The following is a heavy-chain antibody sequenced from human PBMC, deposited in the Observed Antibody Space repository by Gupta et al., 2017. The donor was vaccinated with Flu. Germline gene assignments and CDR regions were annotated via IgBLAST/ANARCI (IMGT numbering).Heavy chain of an antibody. CDR2: ISESATNI. CDR1: GFTLGNKE. D-gene: IGHD6-25*01. Sequence: EVQLVESGGGLVSPGGSRRLSCAASGFTLGNKEMQWIRQAPGKGLEWVAYISESATNIYYADPVKGRFTVSRDNAKNSLYLQMNSLRAEDTAVYFCVRAPCTAAPNAFYWYFDLCGRGTLVTV. V-gene: IGHV3-48*03. CDR3: VRAPCTAAPNAFYWYFDL. J-gene: IGHJ2*01.